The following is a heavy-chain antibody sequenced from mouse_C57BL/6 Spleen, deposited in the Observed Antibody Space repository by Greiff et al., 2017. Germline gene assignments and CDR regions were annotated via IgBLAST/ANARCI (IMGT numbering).Heavy chain of an antibody. J-gene: IGHJ2*01. Sequence: EVKLVESGGGLEKPGGSLKLSCAASGFTFSSYTMSWVRQTPEKRLEWVATISGGGGNTYYPDSVKGRFTISRDNAKNTLYLQMSSLRSEDTALYYCARHGGYYFDYWGQGTTLTVSS. V-gene: IGHV5-9*01. CDR3: ARHGGYYFDY. CDR2: ISGGGGNT. CDR1: GFTFSSYT.